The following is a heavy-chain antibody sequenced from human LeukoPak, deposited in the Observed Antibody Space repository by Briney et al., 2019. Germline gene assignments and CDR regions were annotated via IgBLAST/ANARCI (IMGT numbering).Heavy chain of an antibody. CDR3: AKEGYCSGGRCYEN. Sequence: GGSLRLSCAASGFTFSSYAMSWVRQAPGKGLEWVSAISGSGGSTYYADSVKGRFTISRYNSKNTLYLQMNSLRAEDTAVYYCAKEGYCSGGRCYENWGQGTLVTVSS. J-gene: IGHJ4*02. CDR1: GFTFSSYA. D-gene: IGHD2-15*01. V-gene: IGHV3-23*01. CDR2: ISGSGGST.